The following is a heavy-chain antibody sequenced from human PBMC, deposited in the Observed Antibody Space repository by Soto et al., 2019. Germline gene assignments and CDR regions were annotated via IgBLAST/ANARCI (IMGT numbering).Heavy chain of an antibody. J-gene: IGHJ4*02. D-gene: IGHD1-26*01. CDR1: GYTFTTYG. CDR2: ISTYNGNT. CDR3: ARASGTTTYYYY. V-gene: IGHV1-18*01. Sequence: ASVKVSCKASGYTFTTYGISWVRQAPGQGLEWMGWISTYNGNTDYAQKVQGRVTMTTDTSTSTAYMEVRSLTSDDTAVYYCARASGTTTYYYYWGQGTLVTVSS.